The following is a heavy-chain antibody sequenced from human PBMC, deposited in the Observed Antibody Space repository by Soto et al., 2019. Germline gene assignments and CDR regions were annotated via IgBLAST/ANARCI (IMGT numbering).Heavy chain of an antibody. CDR2: ISYDGSSK. CDR1: GFTFNSFA. D-gene: IGHD3-16*01. CDR3: ARDGAEETWQRRYFFDF. Sequence: QVHLVESGGGVVQPGRSLRLSCAASGFTFNSFAMHWVRQAPGKGLQWVALISYDGSSKYYADSVKGRFTISRDNSKNTLHLQMNSKRPDDTAVYFCARDGAEETWQRRYFFDFWGLGTLVTVSS. V-gene: IGHV3-30*04. J-gene: IGHJ4*02.